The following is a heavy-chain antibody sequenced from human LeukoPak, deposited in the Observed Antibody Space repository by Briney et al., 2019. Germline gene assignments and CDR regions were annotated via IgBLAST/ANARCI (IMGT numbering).Heavy chain of an antibody. Sequence: ASVKVSCKASGYTFTGYYMHWVRQAPGQGLEWMGWINPNSGGTNYAQKFQGRVTMTRDTSISTAYMELSRLRSDDTAVYYCARSTITMIVVVKRREYYFDYWGQGTLVTVSS. CDR3: ARSTITMIVVVKRREYYFDY. CDR1: GYTFTGYY. D-gene: IGHD3-22*01. CDR2: INPNSGGT. V-gene: IGHV1-2*02. J-gene: IGHJ4*02.